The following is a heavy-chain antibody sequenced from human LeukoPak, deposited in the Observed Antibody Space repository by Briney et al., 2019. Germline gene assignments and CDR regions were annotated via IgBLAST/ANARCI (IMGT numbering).Heavy chain of an antibody. CDR2: MNPNSGNT. D-gene: IGHD2-2*01. J-gene: IGHJ6*03. Sequence: GASVKVSCKASGYTFTSYDLNWVRQATGQGLEWMGWMNPNSGNTGYAQKFQGRVTMTRNTSISTAYMELSRLRSEATAVYYCARTYCSSTSCYVYYMDVWGKGTTVTVSS. V-gene: IGHV1-8*01. CDR1: GYTFTSYD. CDR3: ARTYCSSTSCYVYYMDV.